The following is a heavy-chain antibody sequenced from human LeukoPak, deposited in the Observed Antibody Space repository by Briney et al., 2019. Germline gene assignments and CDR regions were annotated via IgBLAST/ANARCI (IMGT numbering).Heavy chain of an antibody. D-gene: IGHD6-13*01. CDR2: ISYDGSNK. Sequence: GSLRLSCAASGFTFSSYAMHWVRQAPGKGLEWVAVISYDGSNKYYADSVKGRFTISRDNAKNSLYLQMNSLRAEDTAVYYCARAGTIAAAGTSTYYYYGMDVWGQGTTVTVSS. J-gene: IGHJ6*02. V-gene: IGHV3-30-3*01. CDR1: GFTFSSYA. CDR3: ARAGTIAAAGTSTYYYYGMDV.